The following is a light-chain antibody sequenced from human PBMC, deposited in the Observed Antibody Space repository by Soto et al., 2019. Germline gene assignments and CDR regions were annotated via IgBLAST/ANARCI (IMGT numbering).Light chain of an antibody. Sequence: EVVLTQSPDTLSLSPGERATLSGRASQSISSDYLVWYQQKPGPAPRLLIYGASSRATGIPDRFSGSGSGTDFTLTINRLAHADFAVYYWQHYGNSPPSVTFGPG. V-gene: IGKV3-20*01. J-gene: IGKJ3*01. CDR3: QHYGNSPPSVT. CDR1: QSISSDY. CDR2: GAS.